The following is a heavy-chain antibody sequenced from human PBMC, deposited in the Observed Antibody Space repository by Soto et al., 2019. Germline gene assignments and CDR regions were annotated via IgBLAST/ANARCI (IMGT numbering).Heavy chain of an antibody. CDR3: ALDIVLMVYGPHGMDV. V-gene: IGHV3-23*01. CDR2: ISGSGGST. J-gene: IGHJ6*02. D-gene: IGHD2-8*01. CDR1: GFTFSSYA. Sequence: PGGSLRLSCAASGFTFSSYAMSWVRQAPGKGLEWVSAISGSGGSTYYADSVKGRFTISRDNSKNTLYLQMNSLRAEDTAVYYCALDIVLMVYGPHGMDVWGQGTTVTVSS.